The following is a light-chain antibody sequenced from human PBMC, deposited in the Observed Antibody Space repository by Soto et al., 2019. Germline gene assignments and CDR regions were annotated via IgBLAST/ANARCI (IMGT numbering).Light chain of an antibody. CDR3: SSFAGSNNLV. V-gene: IGLV2-8*01. J-gene: IGLJ2*01. CDR2: EVS. Sequence: QSALTQPPSASGSPGQSVTISCTGTSSDVGGYNYVSWYQQHPGKAPKRMIYEVSKRPSGVPDRFSGSKSGNTASLTVSGLQAEDEADYYRSSFAGSNNLVFGGGTKLTVL. CDR1: SSDVGGYNY.